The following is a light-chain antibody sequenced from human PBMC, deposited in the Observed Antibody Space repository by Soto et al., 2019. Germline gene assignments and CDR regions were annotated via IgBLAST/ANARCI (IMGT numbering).Light chain of an antibody. CDR2: EVS. J-gene: IGLJ1*01. CDR1: SSDVGGYNY. Sequence: QSALTQPPSASGSPGQSVTISCTGTSSDVGGYNYVSWYQQHPDKAPKLMIYEVSKRPSGVPDRFSGSKSGNTASLTVSGLQAEDEADYYCSSYAGSTDYVFGTGTKLTVL. CDR3: SSYAGSTDYV. V-gene: IGLV2-8*01.